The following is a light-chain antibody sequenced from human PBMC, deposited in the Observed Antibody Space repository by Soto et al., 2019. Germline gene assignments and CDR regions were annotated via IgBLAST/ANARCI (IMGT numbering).Light chain of an antibody. V-gene: IGLV1-44*01. CDR1: NSNIGSNP. J-gene: IGLJ2*01. CDR2: SNY. Sequence: VRTQPPSASGTPGQRVTISCSGSNSNIGSNPVHWYQQFPGTAPKVLIYSNYQRPSGVPDRFSGSKSGTSASLAISGLQSEDEADYYCAAWDDRLSDLLFGGGTKVTVL. CDR3: AAWDDRLSDLL.